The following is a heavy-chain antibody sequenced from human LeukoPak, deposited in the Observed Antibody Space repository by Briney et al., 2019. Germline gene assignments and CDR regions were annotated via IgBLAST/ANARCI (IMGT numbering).Heavy chain of an antibody. J-gene: IGHJ4*02. CDR2: IGKNGGNP. CDR1: GFTFDDYA. V-gene: IGHV3-20*04. CDR3: TRDPGTVAIDY. D-gene: IGHD6-19*01. Sequence: GGSLRLSCAASGFTFDDYAMSWVRQAPGKGLEWVSGIGKNGGNPGYADSVKGRFTISRDNAKNSLYLQMNSLRAEDTALFFCTRDPGTVAIDYWGQGTLVTVSS.